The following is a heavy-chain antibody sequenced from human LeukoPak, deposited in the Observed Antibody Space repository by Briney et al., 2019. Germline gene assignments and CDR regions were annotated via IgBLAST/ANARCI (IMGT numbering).Heavy chain of an antibody. CDR3: ARGLGSGDYVANAFDF. CDR2: ISGSGSYI. CDR1: GFIFSSYA. V-gene: IGHV3-21*01. D-gene: IGHD4-17*01. J-gene: IGHJ3*01. Sequence: GGSLRLSCAASGFIFSSYAMNWVRQAPGKGLEWVSAISGSGSYIHYADSMKGRFTISRDNAKKSVYLHMSRLRAEDTAVYDCARGLGSGDYVANAFDFWGRGTTVSVS.